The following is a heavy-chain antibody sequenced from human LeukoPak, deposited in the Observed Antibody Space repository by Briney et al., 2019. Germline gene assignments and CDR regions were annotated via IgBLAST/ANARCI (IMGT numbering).Heavy chain of an antibody. D-gene: IGHD3-22*01. J-gene: IGHJ4*02. V-gene: IGHV4-39*06. Sequence: SETLSLTCTAISSRTYYWGWIRQSPGKGLGWIGNIYYRGTTYYNPSLKSRVTISLDTSTNQLALRLSSVTAADTAVYYCARVRSYDSTGSYYDGGGDFDYWGQGTLVTVSS. CDR2: IYYRGTT. CDR3: ARVRSYDSTGSYYDGGGDFDY. CDR1: ISSRTYY.